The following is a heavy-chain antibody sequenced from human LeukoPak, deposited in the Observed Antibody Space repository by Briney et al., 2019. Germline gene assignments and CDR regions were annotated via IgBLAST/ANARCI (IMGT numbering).Heavy chain of an antibody. CDR3: ATTPRGGAFDV. CDR2: IFSGGNT. CDR1: GFTVSYNY. J-gene: IGHJ3*01. D-gene: IGHD2-15*01. Sequence: GGSLRLSRAASGFTVSYNYMRWVRQAPGKGLEWVSTIFSGGNTYYADSVKGRFTISRDNFKNTLYVQMNSLRAEDTAVYYCATTPRGGAFDVWGQGTMVTVSS. V-gene: IGHV3-66*01.